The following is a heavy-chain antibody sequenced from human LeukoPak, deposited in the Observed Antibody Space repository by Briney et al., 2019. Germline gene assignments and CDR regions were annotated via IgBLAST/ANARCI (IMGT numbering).Heavy chain of an antibody. J-gene: IGHJ1*01. V-gene: IGHV4-59*13. CDR1: GGSISIYY. CDR3: ARATVTTSRYFQH. CDR2: IYNSGHT. Sequence: PSETLSLTCTVSGGSISIYYWSWIRQPPGKGLEWIGYIYNSGHTNYNPPLKSRVTISEDPPKNQLSLKLSSVTAAHTAVYYCARATVTTSRYFQHWGEGTLVTVS. D-gene: IGHD4-17*01.